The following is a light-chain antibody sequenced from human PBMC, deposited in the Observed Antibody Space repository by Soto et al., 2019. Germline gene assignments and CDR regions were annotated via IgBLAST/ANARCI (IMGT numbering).Light chain of an antibody. CDR2: GIS. CDR3: LQDYNYPWT. V-gene: IGKV1-6*01. CDR1: QGIRRD. Sequence: IQMPPSPSSLSASVGDRVTLPCRASQGIRRDLGWYQQKPMQAPKVLIYGISSLQSGVPSRFSGSGSGTDFTLTISSLQPEDIATYYCLQDYNYPWTFGQGTKVDNK. J-gene: IGKJ1*01.